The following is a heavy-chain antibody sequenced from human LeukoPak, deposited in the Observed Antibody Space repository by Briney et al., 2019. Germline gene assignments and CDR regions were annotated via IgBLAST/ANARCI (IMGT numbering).Heavy chain of an antibody. Sequence: GGSLRLSCAASGFTFSSYAMSWVRQAPGKGLEWVSAISGSGGSTYYADSVKGRFTISRDNSKNTLYLQMNSLRAEDTAVYYCAKMTTVTTAGWYFDLWGRGTLVTVSS. CDR2: ISGSGGST. CDR3: AKMTTVTTAGWYFDL. V-gene: IGHV3-23*01. CDR1: GFTFSSYA. J-gene: IGHJ2*01. D-gene: IGHD4-17*01.